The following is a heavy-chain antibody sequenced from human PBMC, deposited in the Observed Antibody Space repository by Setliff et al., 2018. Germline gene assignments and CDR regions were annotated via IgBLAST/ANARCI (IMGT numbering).Heavy chain of an antibody. Sequence: AASVKVSCKASGYTFTGYYMHWVRRAPGQGLEWMGWINPNSGGTNYAQKFQGWVTMTRDTSISTAYMELSRLRSDDTAVYYCARSGWLREYYFDYWGQGTLVTVSS. D-gene: IGHD5-12*01. J-gene: IGHJ4*02. V-gene: IGHV1-2*04. CDR2: INPNSGGT. CDR1: GYTFTGYY. CDR3: ARSGWLREYYFDY.